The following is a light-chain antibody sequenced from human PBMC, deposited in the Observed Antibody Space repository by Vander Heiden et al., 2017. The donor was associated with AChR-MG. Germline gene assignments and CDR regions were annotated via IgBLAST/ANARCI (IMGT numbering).Light chain of an antibody. CDR1: ISDIGGYNY. J-gene: IGLJ2*01. V-gene: IGLV2-14*03. CDR3: SSYTSSSSLV. Sequence: QSALTQPASVSGSPGQSITISCTGTISDIGGYNYVSWYQQDPGKAPKLMIYDVSNRPSGVSNRFSGSKSGNTASLTISGLQAEDEADYYCSSYTSSSSLVFGGGTKLTVL. CDR2: DVS.